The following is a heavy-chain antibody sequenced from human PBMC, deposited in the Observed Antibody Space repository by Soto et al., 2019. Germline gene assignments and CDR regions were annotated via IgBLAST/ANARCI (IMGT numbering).Heavy chain of an antibody. CDR2: ISAYNGNT. CDR1: GYTCASYG. D-gene: IGHD3-10*01. V-gene: IGHV1-18*01. J-gene: IGHJ6*02. CDR3: ARASSLSRDVRGVIMVYYYGMDV. Sequence: GASVKVSCKASGYTCASYGISWVRQAPGEGLEWMGWISAYNGNTNYAQKLEGRVTMTTDTSTSTVSMELRSLRSDDTAVYYCARASSLSRDVRGVIMVYYYGMDVWGQGTTVTVSS.